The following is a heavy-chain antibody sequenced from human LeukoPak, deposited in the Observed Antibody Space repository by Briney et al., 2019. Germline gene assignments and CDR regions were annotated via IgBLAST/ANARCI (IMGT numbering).Heavy chain of an antibody. CDR2: INHSGST. Sequence: SETLSLTCAVYGGSFSGYYWSWIRQPPGKGLEWIGEINHSGSTNYNPSLKSRVTISVDTSKNQFSLQLNSVTPEDTAVYCCARTQIGRGGSCSFDYWGQGTLVTVSS. CDR1: GGSFSGYY. D-gene: IGHD2-15*01. CDR3: ARTQIGRGGSCSFDY. V-gene: IGHV4-34*01. J-gene: IGHJ4*02.